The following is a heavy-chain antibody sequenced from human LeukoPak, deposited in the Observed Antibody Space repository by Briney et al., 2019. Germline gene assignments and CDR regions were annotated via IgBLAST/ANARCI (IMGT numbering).Heavy chain of an antibody. J-gene: IGHJ6*03. CDR1: GFTFSSYE. Sequence: PGGSLRLSCAASGFTFSSYEMNWVRQAPGKGLEWVSYISSSGSTIYYADSVKGRLTISRDNAKNSLYLQMNSLRAEDTAVYYCARAGTSTQYYYYMDVWGKGTTVTVSS. CDR2: ISSSGSTI. CDR3: ARAGTSTQYYYYMDV. V-gene: IGHV3-48*03. D-gene: IGHD1-1*01.